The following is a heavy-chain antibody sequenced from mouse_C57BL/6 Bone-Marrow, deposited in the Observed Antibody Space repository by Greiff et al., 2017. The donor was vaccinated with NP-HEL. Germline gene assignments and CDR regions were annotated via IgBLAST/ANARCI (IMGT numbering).Heavy chain of an antibody. CDR1: GYTFTSYG. CDR2: IYPRSGNT. V-gene: IGHV1-81*01. Sequence: VQLQESGAELARPEASVKLSCKASGYTFTSYGISWVKQRTGQGLEWIGEIYPRSGNTYYNEKFKGKATLTADKSSSTAYMELRSLTSEDSAVYFCARVYTTVVAFDYWGQGTTLTVSS. D-gene: IGHD1-1*01. CDR3: ARVYTTVVAFDY. J-gene: IGHJ2*01.